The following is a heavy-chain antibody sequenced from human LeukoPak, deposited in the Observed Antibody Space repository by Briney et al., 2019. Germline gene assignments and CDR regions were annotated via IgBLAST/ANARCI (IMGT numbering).Heavy chain of an antibody. Sequence: PGGSLRLSCAASGFTFSSYAMSWVRQAPGKGLEWVSGISGSGGSTYYADSVKGRFAISRDNSKNTLYLQMNSLRAEDTAVYYCAKASYDSWSGYLQTPAITYYFDYWGQGTLVTVSS. D-gene: IGHD3-3*01. J-gene: IGHJ4*02. V-gene: IGHV3-23*01. CDR3: AKASYDSWSGYLQTPAITYYFDY. CDR1: GFTFSSYA. CDR2: ISGSGGST.